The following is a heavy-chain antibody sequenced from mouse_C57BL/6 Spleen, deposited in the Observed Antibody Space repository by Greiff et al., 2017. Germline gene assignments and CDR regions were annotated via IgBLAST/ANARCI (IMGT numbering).Heavy chain of an antibody. CDR2: IHPNSGST. V-gene: IGHV1-64*01. CDR1: GYTFTSYW. Sequence: QVQLQQPGAELVKPGASVKLSCKASGYTFTSYWMHWVKQRPGQGLEWIGMIHPNSGSTNYNEKFKSKATLTVDKSSSTAYMQLSSLTSEDSAVYYCARSKVTTVVAEAMDYWGQGTSVTVSS. J-gene: IGHJ4*01. CDR3: ARSKVTTVVAEAMDY. D-gene: IGHD1-1*01.